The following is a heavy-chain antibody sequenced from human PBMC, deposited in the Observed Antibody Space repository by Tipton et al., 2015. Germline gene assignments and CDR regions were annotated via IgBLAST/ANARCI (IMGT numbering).Heavy chain of an antibody. CDR2: IRSSDTTI. CDR3: ARGGSVFDY. CDR1: GFTFSDYY. Sequence: GSLRLSCAASGFTFSDYYMSWIRQAPGKGLEWISYIRSSDTTIYYADSVKGRFTISRDNAENSVFLEMNSLRAEDTAVYYCARGGSVFDYWGQGTLVTVSS. D-gene: IGHD3-10*01. V-gene: IGHV3-11*01. J-gene: IGHJ4*02.